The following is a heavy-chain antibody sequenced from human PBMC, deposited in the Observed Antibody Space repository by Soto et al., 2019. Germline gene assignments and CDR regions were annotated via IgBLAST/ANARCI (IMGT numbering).Heavy chain of an antibody. Sequence: GESLKISCQCSGYTFSNFWIGWVRQLPGQGLEWMGIIYPGDHETRYSPSFLGKVTISAETSINTAYLQWSSLEASDSAFYFCARSPRSSPYFDFPGQATLVTVSS. V-gene: IGHV5-51*01. CDR1: GYTFSNFW. CDR3: ARSPRSSPYFDF. CDR2: IYPGDHET. J-gene: IGHJ4*02. D-gene: IGHD6-13*01.